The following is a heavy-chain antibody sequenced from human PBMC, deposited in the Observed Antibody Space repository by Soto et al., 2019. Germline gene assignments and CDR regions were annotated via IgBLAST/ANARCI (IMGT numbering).Heavy chain of an antibody. CDR1: GGTFSSYA. J-gene: IGHJ6*02. CDR3: ARARGMMGDPGSPYYYGMDV. V-gene: IGHV1-69*13. CDR2: IIPIFGTA. D-gene: IGHD1-26*01. Sequence: GASVKVSCKASGGTFSSYAISWVRQAPGQGLEWMGGIIPIFGTANYAQKFQDRVTITADESTSTAYMELSSLRSEDTAVYYCARARGMMGDPGSPYYYGMDVWGQGTTVTVSS.